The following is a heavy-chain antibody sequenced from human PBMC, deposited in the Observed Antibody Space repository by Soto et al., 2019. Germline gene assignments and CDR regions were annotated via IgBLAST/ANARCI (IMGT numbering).Heavy chain of an antibody. V-gene: IGHV1-3*01. CDR2: INAGSGNT. CDR3: ARDLWFGESLRYYFDY. Sequence: ASVKVSCKASGYTFTGFSLHWVRRAPGQRLEWMGWINAGSGNTKYSQKFQGRVTITRDTSASTAYMELSSLTSEDTAVYYCARDLWFGESLRYYFDYWAQGTLVTVSS. J-gene: IGHJ4*02. D-gene: IGHD3-10*01. CDR1: GYTFTGFS.